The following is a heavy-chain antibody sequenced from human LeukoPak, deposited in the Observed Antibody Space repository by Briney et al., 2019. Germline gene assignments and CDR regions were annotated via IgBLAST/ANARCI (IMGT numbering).Heavy chain of an antibody. D-gene: IGHD3-22*01. J-gene: IGHJ3*02. CDR3: ARPHPNIYYHDREAFDI. V-gene: IGHV5-51*01. Sequence: GESLKISCKGSGYSFTSYWIGWVRQMPGKGLEWMGIIYPGDSDTRYSPSFQGQVTISADKSISTAYLQWSSLKASDTAMYYCARPHPNIYYHDREAFDIWGQGTMVTVSS. CDR2: IYPGDSDT. CDR1: GYSFTSYW.